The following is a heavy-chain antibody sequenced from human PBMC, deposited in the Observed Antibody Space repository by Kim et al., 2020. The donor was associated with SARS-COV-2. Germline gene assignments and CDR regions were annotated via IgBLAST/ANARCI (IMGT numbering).Heavy chain of an antibody. V-gene: IGHV3-21*01. D-gene: IGHD4-17*01. CDR1: GFTFSSYS. CDR3: ARDRVTTWTIPYYYYGMDV. Sequence: GGSLRLSCAASGFTFSSYSMNWVRQAPGKGLEWVSFISSSSSYIYYADSVKGRFTISRDNAKNSLYLQMNSLRAEDTAVYYCARDRVTTWTIPYYYYGMDVWGQGTTVTVSS. J-gene: IGHJ6*02. CDR2: ISSSSSYI.